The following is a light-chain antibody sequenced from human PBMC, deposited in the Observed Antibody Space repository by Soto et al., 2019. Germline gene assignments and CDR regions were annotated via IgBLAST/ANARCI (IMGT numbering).Light chain of an antibody. CDR2: EVS. V-gene: IGLV2-14*01. CDR3: SSYTTTTRL. J-gene: IGLJ3*02. Sequence: HSALTQPASVSGSPGQSITISCTGNSSDIGSNNYVSWFQQRPGKAPTLIIYEVSNRPSGVSTPFSGSKSGNTASLTISGLLPEDEAEYYCSSYTTTTRLFGGGTKLTV. CDR1: SSDIGSNNY.